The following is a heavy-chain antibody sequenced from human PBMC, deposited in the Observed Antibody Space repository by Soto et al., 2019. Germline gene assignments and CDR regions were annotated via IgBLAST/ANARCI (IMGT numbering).Heavy chain of an antibody. CDR1: GFTFSSYW. V-gene: IGHV3-7*01. CDR3: AAELDGVWFDP. J-gene: IGHJ5*02. CDR2: IKQDGSEK. D-gene: IGHD1-1*01. Sequence: GGSLRLSCAASGFTFSSYWMSWVRQAPGKGLEWVANIKQDGSEKYYVDSVKGRFTISRDNAKNSLYLQMNSLRAEDTAVYYCAAELDGVWFDPWGQGTLVTVSS.